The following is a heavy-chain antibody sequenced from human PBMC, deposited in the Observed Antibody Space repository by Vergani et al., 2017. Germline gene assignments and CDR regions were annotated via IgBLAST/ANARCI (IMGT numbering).Heavy chain of an antibody. V-gene: IGHV3-21*01. J-gene: IGHJ6*02. CDR3: ARDYCSSTSCDPMNYGMDV. D-gene: IGHD2-2*01. CDR1: GFTFSSYS. CDR2: ISSSSSYI. Sequence: ELQLVESGRGLVKPGGSLRLSCAASGFTFSSYSMNWVRQAPGKGLEWVSSISSSSSYIYYADSVKGRFTISRDNAKNSLYLQMNSLRAEDTAVYYCARDYCSSTSCDPMNYGMDVWGQGTTVTVSS.